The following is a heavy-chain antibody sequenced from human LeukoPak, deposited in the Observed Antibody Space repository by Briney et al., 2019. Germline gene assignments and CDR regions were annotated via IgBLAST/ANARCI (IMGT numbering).Heavy chain of an antibody. D-gene: IGHD3-10*01. J-gene: IGHJ4*02. CDR3: ARAKYYYGSGSYYYFDY. CDR2: IYYSGST. CDR1: GFTFSSYA. V-gene: IGHV4-39*07. Sequence: GSLRLSCAASGFTFSSYAMSWIRQPPGKGLEWIGSIYYSGSTYYNPSLKSRVTISVDTSKNQFSLKLSSVTAADTAVYYCARAKYYYGSGSYYYFDYWGQGTLVTVSS.